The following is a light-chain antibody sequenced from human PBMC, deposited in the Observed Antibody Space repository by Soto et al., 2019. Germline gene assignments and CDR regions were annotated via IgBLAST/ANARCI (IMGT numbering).Light chain of an antibody. J-gene: IGKJ4*01. Sequence: DIQMTQSPSSLSASLGDRVTITCRASQNIDNYLNWYQQKPGKAPKLLIYATSTLQSGVPSRFSGSGSGTEFTLAISSLQAGDFATYFCQESYISPAVSFGGGTKVEIK. V-gene: IGKV1-39*01. CDR2: ATS. CDR3: QESYISPAVS. CDR1: QNIDNY.